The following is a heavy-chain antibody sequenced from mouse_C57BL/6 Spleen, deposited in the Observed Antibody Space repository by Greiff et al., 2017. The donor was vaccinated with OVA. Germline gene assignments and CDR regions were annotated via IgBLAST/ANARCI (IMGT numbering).Heavy chain of an antibody. CDR3: ARVGYARWFAY. J-gene: IGHJ3*01. Sequence: EVQLQQSGPELVKPGASVKISCKASGYTFTDYYMNWVKQSHGKSLEWIGDINPNNGGTSYNQKFKGKATLTVDKSSSTAYMELRSLTSEDSAVYYCARVGYARWFAYWGQGTLVTVSA. D-gene: IGHD2-14*01. V-gene: IGHV1-26*01. CDR1: GYTFTDYY. CDR2: INPNNGGT.